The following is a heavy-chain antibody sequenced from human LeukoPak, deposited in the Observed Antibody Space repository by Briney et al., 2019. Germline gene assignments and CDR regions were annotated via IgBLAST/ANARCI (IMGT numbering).Heavy chain of an antibody. CDR1: GYTFNTYW. J-gene: IGHJ4*02. CDR3: ARHGVGSSWFGFDY. V-gene: IGHV5-51*01. Sequence: GESLKISCQASGYTFNTYWIGWVRQMPGKGLKWMGIINPGDSDPRYSPSFQGRATISADRSISTAYLQWSSLKASDTAMYYCARHGVGSSWFGFDYWGQGTLVTVSS. D-gene: IGHD6-13*01. CDR2: INPGDSDP.